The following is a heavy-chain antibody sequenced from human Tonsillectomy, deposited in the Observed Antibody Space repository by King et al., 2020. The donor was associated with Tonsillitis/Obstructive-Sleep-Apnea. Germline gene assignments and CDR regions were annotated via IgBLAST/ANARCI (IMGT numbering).Heavy chain of an antibody. V-gene: IGHV3-53*01. CDR3: ASGVDTASFDY. CDR1: VFTVSSNY. Sequence: QLVQSGGGLIQPGGSLRLSCAASVFTVSSNYMSWVRQAPGEGLEWGSVIYSGGSTYYADSVKGRFTISRDNSKNTLYLQMNSLRAEDTAVYYCASGVDTASFDYWGQGTLVTVSS. D-gene: IGHD5-18*01. CDR2: IYSGGST. J-gene: IGHJ4*02.